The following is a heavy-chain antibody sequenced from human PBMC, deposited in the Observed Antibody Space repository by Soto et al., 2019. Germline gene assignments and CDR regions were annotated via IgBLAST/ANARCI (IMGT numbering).Heavy chain of an antibody. CDR2: INPSGGST. D-gene: IGHD3-16*02. J-gene: IGHJ5*02. CDR1: GYPFTSYC. CDR3: ARAYDYVWGSYRTTHNNWFDP. V-gene: IGHV1-46*01. Sequence: GASVKVSCKASGYPFTSYCIHWVRQAPGQGLEWMGIINPSGGSTSYAQKFQGRVTMTRDTSTSTVYMELSSLRSEDTAVYYCARAYDYVWGSYRTTHNNWFDPWGQGTLVTVSS.